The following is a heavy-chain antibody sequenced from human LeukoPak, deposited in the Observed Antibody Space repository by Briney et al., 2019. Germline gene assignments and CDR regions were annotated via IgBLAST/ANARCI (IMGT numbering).Heavy chain of an antibody. D-gene: IGHD2-15*01. J-gene: IGHJ4*02. V-gene: IGHV1-46*01. CDR1: GYTLTRSG. CDR3: ARDLEYCSGGSCYRYFDY. CDR2: INPSGGST. Sequence: ASVKVSCKASGYTLTRSGITWVRQASGQGLEWMGIINPSGGSTSYAQKFQGRVTMTRDTSTSTVYMELSSLRSEDTAVYYCARDLEYCSGGSCYRYFDYWGQGTLVTVSS.